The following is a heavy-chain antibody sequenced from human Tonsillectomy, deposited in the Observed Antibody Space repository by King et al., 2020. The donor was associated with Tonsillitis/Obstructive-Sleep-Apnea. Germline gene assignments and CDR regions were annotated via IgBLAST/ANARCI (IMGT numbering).Heavy chain of an antibody. Sequence: VQLQESGPGLVKPSETLSLTCTVSGGSISGYYWSWIRQPPGKRLEGIGYIYYSGGTNYNHSLKSRVTISVDTDKNQFSLKLKSVTAAETAVYYCAKHAPDRGLIVWHYWGQGILLTVSS. J-gene: IGHJ4*02. CDR1: GGSISGYY. V-gene: IGHV4-59*08. CDR2: IYYSGGT. CDR3: AKHAPDRGLIVWHY. D-gene: IGHD3-16*01.